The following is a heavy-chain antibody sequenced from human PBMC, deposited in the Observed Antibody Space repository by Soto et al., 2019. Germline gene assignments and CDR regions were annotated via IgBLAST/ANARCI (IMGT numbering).Heavy chain of an antibody. CDR3: AREADILNWFDP. V-gene: IGHV3-48*01. Sequence: GGSLRLSCAASGFTFSSYSMNWVRQAPGKGLEWVSYISSSSSTIYYADSVKGRFTISRDNAKNSLYLQMNSLRAEDTAVYYCAREADILNWFDPWGKGTLVTVYS. CDR1: GFTFSSYS. D-gene: IGHD3-9*01. CDR2: ISSSSSTI. J-gene: IGHJ5*02.